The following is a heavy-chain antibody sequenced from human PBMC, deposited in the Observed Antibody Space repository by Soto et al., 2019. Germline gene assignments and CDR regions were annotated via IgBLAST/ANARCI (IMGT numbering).Heavy chain of an antibody. CDR2: INKDGSEK. CDR3: VREIASRL. CDR1: GFTFTSYW. J-gene: IGHJ6*04. D-gene: IGHD2-21*01. Sequence: EVQVVESGGGLVQPGGSLRLSCAASGFTFTSYWMTWVRQAPGRGLEWVSNINKDGSEKSYVDSVKGRFTISRDNAKSSLYLQMKSLRVDDTAVYYCVREIASRLWGKGTTVIVSS. V-gene: IGHV3-7*01.